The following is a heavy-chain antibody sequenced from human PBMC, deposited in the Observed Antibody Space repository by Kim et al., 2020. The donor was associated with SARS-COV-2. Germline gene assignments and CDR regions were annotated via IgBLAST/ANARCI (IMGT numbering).Heavy chain of an antibody. CDR3: ARDLSGTYGYRYYYGMDV. Sequence: KGRFNLSRDNSKNTLYLQMNSLRAEDTAVYYCARDLSGTYGYRYYYGMDVWGQGTTVTVSS. V-gene: IGHV3-30*07. J-gene: IGHJ6*02. D-gene: IGHD5-18*01.